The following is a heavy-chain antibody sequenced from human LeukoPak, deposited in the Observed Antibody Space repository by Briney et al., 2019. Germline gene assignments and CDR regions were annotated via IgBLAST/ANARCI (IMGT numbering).Heavy chain of an antibody. D-gene: IGHD3-16*02. V-gene: IGHV4-61*01. CDR1: GYSISSGYY. Sequence: SETLSLTCAVSGYSISSGYYWAWIRQSPGKGLEWIGYIYYSGSTNYNPSLKSRVTISVDTSKNKFSLKLSSVTAADTAVYYCARYVWGSYPTFEDYWGQGTLVTVSS. CDR2: IYYSGST. CDR3: ARYVWGSYPTFEDY. J-gene: IGHJ4*02.